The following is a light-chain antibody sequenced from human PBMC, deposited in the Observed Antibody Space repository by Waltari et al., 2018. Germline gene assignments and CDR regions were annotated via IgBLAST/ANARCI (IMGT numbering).Light chain of an antibody. CDR3: ASWDDSHYV. CDR1: PSNPGSHY. V-gene: IGLV1-47*01. Sequence: QSVLTQPPSASATPGQRVTISCSGRPSNPGSHYLYWYQQLPGTAPNPLIYRNNDRPSRVPDRFSASKYGTSASLVISGLRSEDEAVYYCASWDDSHYVFGPGTTVTVL. J-gene: IGLJ1*01. CDR2: RNN.